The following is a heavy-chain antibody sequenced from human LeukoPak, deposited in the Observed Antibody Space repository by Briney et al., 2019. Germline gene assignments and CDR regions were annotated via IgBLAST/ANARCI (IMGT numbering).Heavy chain of an antibody. CDR2: INSSSSYT. D-gene: IGHD6-13*01. CDR1: GFTFSDYY. J-gene: IGHJ4*02. Sequence: GGSLRLSCAASGFTFSDYYMRWIRPAPGKGLEWVSYINSSSSYTNYADSVKGRFTISRDNAKNSLYLQMNSLRAEDTAVYYCARNAYSSSWYGKDSYFDYWGQGTLVTVSS. V-gene: IGHV3-11*03. CDR3: ARNAYSSSWYGKDSYFDY.